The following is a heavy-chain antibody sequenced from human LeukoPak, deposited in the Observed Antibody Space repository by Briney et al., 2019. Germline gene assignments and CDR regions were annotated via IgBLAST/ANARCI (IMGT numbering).Heavy chain of an antibody. CDR3: ARGQGVGDYPPVYFDY. D-gene: IGHD4-17*01. CDR2: INHSGST. Sequence: PSETLSLTCAVYGGSFSGYYWSWIRQTPGKGLEWIGEINHSGSTNYNPSLKSRVTISVDTSKNQFSLKLSSVTAADTAVYYCARGQGVGDYPPVYFDYWGQGTLVTVSS. V-gene: IGHV4-34*01. CDR1: GGSFSGYY. J-gene: IGHJ4*02.